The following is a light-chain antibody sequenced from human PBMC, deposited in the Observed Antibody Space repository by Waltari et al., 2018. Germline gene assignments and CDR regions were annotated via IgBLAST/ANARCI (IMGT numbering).Light chain of an antibody. Sequence: QSVLTQPSSASGTPGQRVNIPCSGSSSNIGSNTVNWYQQLPGTAPKLLVYSNNQRPSGVPDRFSGSKSGTSASLAISGLQSEDEADYYCVAWDDSLNGWVFGGGTKLTVL. J-gene: IGLJ3*02. CDR3: VAWDDSLNGWV. V-gene: IGLV1-44*01. CDR1: SSNIGSNT. CDR2: SNN.